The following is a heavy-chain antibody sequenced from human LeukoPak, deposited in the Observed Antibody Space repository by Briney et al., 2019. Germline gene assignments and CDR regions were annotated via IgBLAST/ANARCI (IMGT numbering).Heavy chain of an antibody. V-gene: IGHV3-23*01. J-gene: IGHJ3*02. CDR2: ISGSGGST. CDR3: AKVTAAAGISGYDAFDI. D-gene: IGHD6-13*01. Sequence: GGSLRLSCAASGFTSSSYAMSWVRQAPGKGLEWVSAISGSGGSTYYAGSVKGRFTISRDNSKNTLYLQMNSLRAEDTAVYYCAKVTAAAGISGYDAFDIWGQGTMVTVSS. CDR1: GFTSSSYA.